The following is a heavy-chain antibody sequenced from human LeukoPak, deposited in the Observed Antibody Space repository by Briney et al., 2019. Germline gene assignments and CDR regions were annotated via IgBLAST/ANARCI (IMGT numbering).Heavy chain of an antibody. J-gene: IGHJ5*02. CDR2: INPSGGGT. CDR1: GYTFTNYY. Sequence: ASVKVSCKASGYTFTNYYMHWERQAPGQGLEWMGIINPSGGGTSYPQKFQGRVTMTRDTSTSTVYMELSSLRSEDTAVYYCARGEAVAGTGNNWFGPWRRGTLVTVSS. CDR3: ARGEAVAGTGNNWFGP. D-gene: IGHD6-19*01. V-gene: IGHV1-46*01.